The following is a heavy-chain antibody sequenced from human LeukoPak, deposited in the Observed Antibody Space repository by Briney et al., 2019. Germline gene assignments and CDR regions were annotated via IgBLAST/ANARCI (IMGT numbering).Heavy chain of an antibody. CDR1: GFTFSSYG. CDR3: ARELGYCSGGSCYGAEYFQH. D-gene: IGHD2-15*01. Sequence: GGSLRLSCAASGFTFSSYGMHWVRQAPGKGLEWVAVIWYDGSNKYYADSVKGRFTISRDNSKNTLYLQMNSLRAEDTAVYYCARELGYCSGGSCYGAEYFQHWGQGTLVTVSS. J-gene: IGHJ1*01. V-gene: IGHV3-33*01. CDR2: IWYDGSNK.